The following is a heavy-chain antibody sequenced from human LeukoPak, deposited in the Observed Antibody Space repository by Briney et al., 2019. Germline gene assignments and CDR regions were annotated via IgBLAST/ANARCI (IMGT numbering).Heavy chain of an antibody. D-gene: IGHD6-19*01. V-gene: IGHV5-51*01. J-gene: IGHJ4*02. CDR3: ARVPGIAVAGPFDY. CDR1: GSRFTSYW. CDR2: IYPGDSDT. Sequence: GESLKISCKGSGSRFTSYWIGWVRQMPGKGLEWMGIIYPGDSDTRYGPSFQGQVTISADKSISTAYLQWSSLKASDTAMYYCARVPGIAVAGPFDYWGQGTLVTVSS.